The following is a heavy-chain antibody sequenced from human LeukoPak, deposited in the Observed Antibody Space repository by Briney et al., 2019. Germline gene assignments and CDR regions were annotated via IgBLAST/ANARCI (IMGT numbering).Heavy chain of an antibody. D-gene: IGHD3-22*01. Sequence: ASVKVSCKASGYTFTGYYMHWVRQAPGQGLEWMGWINPNSGGTNYAQKFQGRVTMTRDTSISTAYMELSRLRSDDTAVYYCARDKAYYYDSSGYYWDFDYWGQGTLVTVSS. J-gene: IGHJ4*02. V-gene: IGHV1-2*02. CDR2: INPNSGGT. CDR1: GYTFTGYY. CDR3: ARDKAYYYDSSGYYWDFDY.